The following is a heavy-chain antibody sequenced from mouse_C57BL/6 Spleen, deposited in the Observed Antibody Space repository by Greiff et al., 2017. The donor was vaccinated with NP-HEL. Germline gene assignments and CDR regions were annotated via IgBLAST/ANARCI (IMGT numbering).Heavy chain of an antibody. CDR1: GYTFTSYW. CDR3: ARSGYGSSLDY. V-gene: IGHV1-61*01. CDR2: IYPSDSET. Sequence: VQLQQPGAELVRPGSSVKLSCKASGYTFTSYWMDWVKQRPGQGLEWIGNIYPSDSETHYNQKFKDKATLTVDKSSSTAYMQLSSLTSEDSAVYYCARSGYGSSLDYWGQGTTLTVSS. D-gene: IGHD1-1*01. J-gene: IGHJ2*01.